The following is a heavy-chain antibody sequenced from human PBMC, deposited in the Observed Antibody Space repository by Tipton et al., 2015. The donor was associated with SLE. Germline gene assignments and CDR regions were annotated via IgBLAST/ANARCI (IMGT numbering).Heavy chain of an antibody. CDR3: ARERREVPSAVSYYYGLDV. V-gene: IGHV4-61*10. CDR1: GGSISSYNYY. D-gene: IGHD2-2*01. CDR2: IYTSGST. Sequence: GLVKPSETLSLTCTVSGGSISSYNYYWSWIRQPAGKGLEWLGHIYTSGSTNYNPSLKSRVTISIDTSKNQFSLKLTSVTAADTAVYYCARERREVPSAVSYYYGLDVWGQGTTVTVSS. J-gene: IGHJ6*02.